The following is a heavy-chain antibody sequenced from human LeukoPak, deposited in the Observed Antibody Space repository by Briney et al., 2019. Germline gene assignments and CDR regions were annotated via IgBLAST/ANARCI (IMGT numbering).Heavy chain of an antibody. CDR3: ARSLYSSGWNGAYYYMDV. Sequence: PSETLSLTCTVSGGSIRSCYWSWIRQSPGNGLEWIGYIDYSGSTKYDPSLKSRVTISIDTSKNQFSLRLSSVTAADTAVYYCARSLYSSGWNGAYYYMDVWGKGTTVTISS. D-gene: IGHD6-19*01. J-gene: IGHJ6*03. CDR1: GGSIRSCY. V-gene: IGHV4-59*01. CDR2: IDYSGST.